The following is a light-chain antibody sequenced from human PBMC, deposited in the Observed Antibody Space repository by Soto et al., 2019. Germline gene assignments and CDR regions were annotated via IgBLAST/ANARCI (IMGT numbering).Light chain of an antibody. J-gene: IGKJ1*01. CDR3: QHYNSYPEA. V-gene: IGKV1-5*03. CDR2: KAS. Sequence: EIQITQSPNTLSGSVGGTVTITCRASQTISSWLAWYQQKPGKAPKLIIYKASTLKSGVPSRFSGSGSGTECTLTISSLQPDDVSTYYCQHYNSYPEALGQGTKVDIK. CDR1: QTISSW.